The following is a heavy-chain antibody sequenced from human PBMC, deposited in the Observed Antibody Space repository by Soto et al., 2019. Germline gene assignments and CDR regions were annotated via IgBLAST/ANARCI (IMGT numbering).Heavy chain of an antibody. CDR2: SYPGDSHV. D-gene: IGHD6-6*01. V-gene: IGHV5-51*01. J-gene: IGHJ4*02. CDR1: GSSFTTHW. CDR3: GRRRYSSSFSFY. Sequence: GESLKTYFQHPGSSFTTHWIGGVRQMPGKGVEWMGLSYPGDSHVRYGPSFQGQVTISIDRSTTTAYLQWSSLKASDNAIYYCGRRRYSSSFSFYWGQGTLVTVSS.